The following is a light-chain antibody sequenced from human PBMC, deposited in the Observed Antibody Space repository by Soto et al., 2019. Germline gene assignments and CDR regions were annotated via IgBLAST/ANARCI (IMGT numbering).Light chain of an antibody. CDR3: QQCYSTPYT. V-gene: IGKV4-1*01. J-gene: IGKJ2*01. CDR1: QTVLYSSNNKNY. Sequence: DIVMTQSPDSLAVSLGERATINCKSSQTVLYSSNNKNYLAWYQQKPGQPPKLLIYWASTRESGVPDRFSGSGSGTDFTLTSSSLQAEDVAVYYCQQCYSTPYTFGQGTKLEIK. CDR2: WAS.